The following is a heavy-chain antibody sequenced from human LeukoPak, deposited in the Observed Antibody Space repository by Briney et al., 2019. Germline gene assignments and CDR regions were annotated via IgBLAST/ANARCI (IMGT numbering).Heavy chain of an antibody. CDR2: ISGSGGST. CDR1: GFTFSSYA. CDR3: AKENLWFGELLSSSNSHLDY. J-gene: IGHJ4*02. V-gene: IGHV3-23*01. Sequence: GGSLRLSCAAPGFTFSSYAMSWVRQAPGKGLEWVSAISGSGGSTYYADSVKGRSTISRDNSKNTLYLQMNSLRAEDTAVYYCAKENLWFGELLSSSNSHLDYWGQGTLVTVSS. D-gene: IGHD3-10*01.